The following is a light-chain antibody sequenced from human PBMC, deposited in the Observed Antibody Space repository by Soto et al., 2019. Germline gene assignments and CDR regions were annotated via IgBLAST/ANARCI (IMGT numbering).Light chain of an antibody. CDR3: QQRWAWPPA. CDR1: ESVNIN. Sequence: EVVMAQSPATLPVSPGGRVSLSCRASESVNINLAWYQQRPGQAPRLVIYDGSHRATDIPARFSGSGSGTDFTLTITYVEPEDSAVYYCQQRWAWPPAFGQGTRLEIK. J-gene: IGKJ5*01. V-gene: IGKV3-11*01. CDR2: DGS.